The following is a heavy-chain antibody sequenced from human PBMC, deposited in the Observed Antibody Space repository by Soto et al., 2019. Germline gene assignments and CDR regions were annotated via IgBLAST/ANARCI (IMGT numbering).Heavy chain of an antibody. CDR3: ASSHALYYYYGMDV. J-gene: IGHJ6*02. Sequence: QVQLVQSGAEVKKPGASVKVSCKASGYTFTSYAMHWVRQAPGQRLEWMGWINAGNGNTKYSQKFQGRVTITRDTSASTDYMELSSLRSEDTAGYYCASSHALYYYYGMDVWGQWTTVTVSS. CDR1: GYTFTSYA. V-gene: IGHV1-3*01. CDR2: INAGNGNT. D-gene: IGHD2-2*01.